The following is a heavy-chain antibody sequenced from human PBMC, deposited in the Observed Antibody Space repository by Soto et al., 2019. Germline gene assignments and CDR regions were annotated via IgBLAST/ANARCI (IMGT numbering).Heavy chain of an antibody. V-gene: IGHV3-21*02. Sequence: EVQLKESGGGVVKTGGSLRLSCVASGFVFSYYSINWVRQAPGKGLEWVASISSSAVDIDYGDSVKGRFTISSDNARNSLFLQMNSLRAEDTAVYYCATPLREWRAYYYSGMAVWGQGTTVSV. CDR2: ISSSAVDI. J-gene: IGHJ6*02. CDR1: GFVFSYYS. D-gene: IGHD3-3*01. CDR3: ATPLREWRAYYYSGMAV.